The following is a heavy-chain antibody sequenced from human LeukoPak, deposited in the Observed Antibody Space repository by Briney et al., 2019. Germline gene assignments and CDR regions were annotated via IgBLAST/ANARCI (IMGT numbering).Heavy chain of an antibody. CDR1: AYTFPNYG. CDR3: ARNPRDGSGWARTYYFDY. J-gene: IGHJ4*02. D-gene: IGHD6-19*01. CDR2: IIPILGIA. V-gene: IGHV1-69*04. Sequence: SVKVSCKASAYTFPNYGISWVRQAPGQGLEWMGRIIPILGIANYAQKFQGRVTITADKSTSTAYMELSSLRSEDTAVYYCARNPRDGSGWARTYYFDYWGQGTLVTVSS.